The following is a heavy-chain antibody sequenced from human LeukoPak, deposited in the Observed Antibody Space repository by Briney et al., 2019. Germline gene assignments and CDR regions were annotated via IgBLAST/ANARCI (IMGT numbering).Heavy chain of an antibody. J-gene: IGHJ4*02. D-gene: IGHD3-10*01. CDR3: ARENTMVRGVIPPHFDY. Sequence: GGSLRLSCAASGFTFISYEMNWVRQAPGKGLEWVSYISSSGSTIYYADSVKGRFTISRDNAKNSLYLQMNSLRAEDTAVYYCARENTMVRGVIPPHFDYWGQGTLVTVSS. CDR1: GFTFISYE. V-gene: IGHV3-48*03. CDR2: ISSSGSTI.